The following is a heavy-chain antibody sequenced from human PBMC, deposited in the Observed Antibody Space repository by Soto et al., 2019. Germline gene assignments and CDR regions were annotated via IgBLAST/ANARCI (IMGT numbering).Heavy chain of an antibody. CDR1: GYTFTGYY. CDR3: ARGGIAAAGAVDY. J-gene: IGHJ4*02. V-gene: IGHV1-2*04. D-gene: IGHD6-13*01. CDR2: INPNSGGT. Sequence: VASVKVSCKASGYTFTGYYMHWVRQAPGQGLEWMGWINPNSGGTNYAQKFQGWVTMTRDTSISTAYMELSRLRSDDTAVYYCARGGIAAAGAVDYWGQGTLVTVSS.